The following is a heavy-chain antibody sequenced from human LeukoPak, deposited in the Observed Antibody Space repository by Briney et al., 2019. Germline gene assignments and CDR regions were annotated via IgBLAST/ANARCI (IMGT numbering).Heavy chain of an antibody. CDR2: IDDGGST. CDR1: GGSFSGHY. Sequence: KPSETLSLTCAVYGGSFSGHYWSWIRQPPGKGLEWIGEIDDGGSTNYNPSLKSRLTILLDTSKNQFSLKVSSVTAADTAVYYCARGKRTVTTFRVFDYAKDVWGQGTTVTVSS. J-gene: IGHJ6*02. D-gene: IGHD4-11*01. CDR3: ARGKRTVTTFRVFDYAKDV. V-gene: IGHV4-34*01.